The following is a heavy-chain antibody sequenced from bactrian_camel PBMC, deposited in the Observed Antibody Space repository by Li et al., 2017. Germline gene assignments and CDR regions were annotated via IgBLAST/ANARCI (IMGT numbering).Heavy chain of an antibody. D-gene: IGHD6*01. Sequence: DVQLVESGGGSVQPGGSLTLSCAASGFSFGGFYINWVRQAPGKGPEWVSAINIGGTNTYYSDSVKGRFTISRDNAKSTLYLHVNSLKTEDTAVYYCAAERGSWSAFNAFGYWGQGTQVTVS. V-gene: IGHV3S31*01. J-gene: IGHJ6*01. CDR2: INIGGTNT. CDR1: GFSFGGFY. CDR3: AAERGSWSAFNAFGY.